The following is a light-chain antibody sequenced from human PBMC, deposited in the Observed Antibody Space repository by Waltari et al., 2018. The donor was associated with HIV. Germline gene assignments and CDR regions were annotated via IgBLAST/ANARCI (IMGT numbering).Light chain of an antibody. Sequence: SSEMTQAPAVSLALGQTVRITCQGTRRRSHYARWYQQKPGQAPVLVIYGKNNRPSGIPDRFSGPSSGNTASLTITGAQAEDEADYYCNSRDSSGNHLRVFGGGTKLTVL. CDR1: RRRSHY. CDR3: NSRDSSGNHLRV. V-gene: IGLV3-19*01. CDR2: GKN. J-gene: IGLJ2*01.